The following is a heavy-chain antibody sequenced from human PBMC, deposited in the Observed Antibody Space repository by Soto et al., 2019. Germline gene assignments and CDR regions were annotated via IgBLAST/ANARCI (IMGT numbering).Heavy chain of an antibody. D-gene: IGHD3-9*01. V-gene: IGHV4-34*01. CDR3: ARKQIYHFFAGYYSVDY. CDR1: GGSFSDYY. CDR2: INHSGTT. J-gene: IGHJ4*02. Sequence: QVQLRQWGAGLLTPSETLSLTCAVFGGSFSDYYWTWIRQPPGKGLEWIGEINHSGTTSYNPSLKSRLTISVDTSNNQFSLKLSSVTAADTAVYYCARKQIYHFFAGYYSVDYWGQGTLVTVSS.